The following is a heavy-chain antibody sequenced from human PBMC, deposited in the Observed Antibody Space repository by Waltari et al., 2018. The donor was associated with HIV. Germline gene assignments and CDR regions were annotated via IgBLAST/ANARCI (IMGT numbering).Heavy chain of an antibody. Sequence: QVQLVQSGAEVKKPGASVKVSCKASGYTFTSYGISWVRPAPGQGLEWMGWISAYNGNTNYAQKLQGRVTMTTDTSTSTAYMELRSLRSDDTAVYYCARDPKDHDYGGNRAGGWFDPWGQGTLVTVSS. CDR2: ISAYNGNT. D-gene: IGHD4-17*01. J-gene: IGHJ5*02. CDR3: ARDPKDHDYGGNRAGGWFDP. V-gene: IGHV1-18*01. CDR1: GYTFTSYG.